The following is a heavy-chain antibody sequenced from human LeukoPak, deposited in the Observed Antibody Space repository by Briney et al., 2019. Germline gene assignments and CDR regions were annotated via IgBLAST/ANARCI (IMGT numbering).Heavy chain of an antibody. CDR2: IYYSGST. D-gene: IGHD3-10*01. CDR3: ARATYYYGSGSYLSVDY. V-gene: IGHV4-39*01. J-gene: IGHJ4*02. Sequence: SETLSLTCTVSGGSISSSSYYWGWIRQPSGKGLEWIGSIYYSGSTYYNPSLKSRVTISVDTSKNQLSLKLSSVTAADTAVYYCARATYYYGSGSYLSVDYWGQGTLVTVSS. CDR1: GGSISSSSYY.